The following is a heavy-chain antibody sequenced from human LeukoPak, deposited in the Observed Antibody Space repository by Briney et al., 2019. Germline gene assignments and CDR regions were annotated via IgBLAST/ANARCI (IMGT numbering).Heavy chain of an antibody. Sequence: PGGSLRLSCAVSGFIVSGNFMNCVRQAPGEEREWVSILYAGGTTSYKDSVKGRFTISRKNSKNTLYLQMKSRRAEAQACNYLSRVFPPAHWGQGTLVTVSS. V-gene: IGHV3-53*01. J-gene: IGHJ4*02. CDR1: GFIVSGNF. CDR3: SRVFPPAH. CDR2: LYAGGTT. D-gene: IGHD3-10*02.